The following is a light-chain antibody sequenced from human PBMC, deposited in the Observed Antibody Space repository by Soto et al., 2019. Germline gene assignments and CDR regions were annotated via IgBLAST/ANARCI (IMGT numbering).Light chain of an antibody. CDR2: EVT. J-gene: IGLJ2*01. CDR3: SSYGGGNNLL. Sequence: QSALTQPPSASGSPGQSVTISCTGTSSDVGGYNYVSWYQQHPGKAPKLMIYEVTKRPSGVPDRFSGSKSDNTASLNVSGLQAEDEADYYCSSYGGGNNLLFGGGTKLTVL. CDR1: SSDVGGYNY. V-gene: IGLV2-8*01.